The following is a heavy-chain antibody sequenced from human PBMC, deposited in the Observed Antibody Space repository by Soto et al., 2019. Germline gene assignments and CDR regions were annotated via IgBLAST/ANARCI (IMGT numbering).Heavy chain of an antibody. Sequence: GGSLRLSCVASGFTFSNFWMHWVRQAPGKGLEWVSRISSDGSSTTYADSVKGRFTISRDNAENSLHLQMNSLRAEDTAVYYCARVRYCSDNSCYSWFDYWGQGTLVTVSS. V-gene: IGHV3-74*01. CDR3: ARVRYCSDNSCYSWFDY. J-gene: IGHJ4*02. CDR2: ISSDGSST. CDR1: GFTFSNFW. D-gene: IGHD2-15*01.